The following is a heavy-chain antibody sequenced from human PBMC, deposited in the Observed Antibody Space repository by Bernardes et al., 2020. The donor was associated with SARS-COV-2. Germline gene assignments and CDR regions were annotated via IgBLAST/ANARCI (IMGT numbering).Heavy chain of an antibody. V-gene: IGHV4-34*01. CDR2: INHSGST. CDR1: GGSFRGYY. D-gene: IGHD2-15*01. CDR3: AREIRKYCSGGSCYRNYYYYYMDV. Sequence: SETLSLTCAVYGGSFRGYYWSWIRQPPGQGLEWIGEINHSGSTNYNPSLKSRVTISVDTSKNQFSLKLSSVTAADTAVYYCAREIRKYCSGGSCYRNYYYYYMDVWGQGTMVTVSS. J-gene: IGHJ6*03.